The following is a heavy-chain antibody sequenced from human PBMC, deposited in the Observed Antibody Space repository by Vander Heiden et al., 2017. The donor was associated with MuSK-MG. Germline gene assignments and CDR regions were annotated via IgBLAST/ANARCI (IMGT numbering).Heavy chain of an antibody. CDR3: ARGGYTAVD. D-gene: IGHD1-1*01. CDR2: IKQDGRDK. Sequence: EVQLVESGGGLVQPGGSLRLSCAASGFTFSSYWMSWVRQAPGKGLEWVANIKQDGRDKDEVDSVKGRFTISRDKAKNSMHMKMNSLRVEDTAVYYCARGGYTAVDWGQGTLVPASS. CDR1: GFTFSSYW. J-gene: IGHJ4*02. V-gene: IGHV3-7*01.